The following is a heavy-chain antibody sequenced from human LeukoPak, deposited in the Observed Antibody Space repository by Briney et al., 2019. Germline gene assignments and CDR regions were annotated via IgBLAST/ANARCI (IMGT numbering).Heavy chain of an antibody. J-gene: IGHJ4*02. V-gene: IGHV3-23*01. CDR2: INGGGGGST. D-gene: IGHD3-22*01. CDR3: AKYYYDSGGYSFDY. CDR1: GFTFTNYA. Sequence: AGGSLRLSCAASGFTFTNYAMAWVRQAPGEGLEWVSSINGGGGGSTYYADSVKGRFTISRDNSKNTVDLQLNSLRAEDTAVYYCAKYYYDSGGYSFDYWGQGTLVTVSS.